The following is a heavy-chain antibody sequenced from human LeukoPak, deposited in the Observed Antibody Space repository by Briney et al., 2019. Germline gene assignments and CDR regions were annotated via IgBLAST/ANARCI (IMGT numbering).Heavy chain of an antibody. CDR2: IYYSGST. CDR3: AKHSSSSSGDFQH. V-gene: IGHV4-39*01. J-gene: IGHJ1*01. D-gene: IGHD6-13*01. CDR1: GGSISSSSYY. Sequence: SETLSLTCTVSGGSISSSSYYWGWIRQPPGKGLEWIGSIYYSGSTYYNPSLKSRVTISVDTSKNQFSLKLSSVTAADTAVYYCAKHSSSSSGDFQHWGQGTLVTVSS.